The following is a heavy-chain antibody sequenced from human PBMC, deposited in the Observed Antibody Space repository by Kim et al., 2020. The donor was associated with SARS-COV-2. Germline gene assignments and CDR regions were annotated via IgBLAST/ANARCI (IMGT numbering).Heavy chain of an antibody. J-gene: IGHJ3*02. CDR3: AVLTAFDAFGI. V-gene: IGHV4-31*03. Sequence: SETLSLTCTVSGASISRAAYNWNWIRQFPGRALEWIAYTSYSGSPYYNPSLKSRVNISIDTSQNRFSLNLISVTAADTAVYYCAVLTAFDAFGICGQGT. CDR2: TSYSGSP. CDR1: GASISRAAYN. D-gene: IGHD2-21*02.